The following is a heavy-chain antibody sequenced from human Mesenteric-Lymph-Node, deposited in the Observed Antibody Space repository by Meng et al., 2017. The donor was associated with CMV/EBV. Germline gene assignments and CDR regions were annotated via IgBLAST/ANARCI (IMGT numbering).Heavy chain of an antibody. CDR3: AWGVIRSYFDY. V-gene: IGHV1-69*05. CDR1: GGTFSSYA. D-gene: IGHD3-16*02. CDR2: IIPIFGTA. Sequence: CKASGGTFSSYAIGWVRQAPGKGIEWMGGIIPIFGTANYAQKFQGRVTITTDESTSTAYMELSSLRSEDTAVYYCAWGVIRSYFDYWGQGTLVTVSS. J-gene: IGHJ4*02.